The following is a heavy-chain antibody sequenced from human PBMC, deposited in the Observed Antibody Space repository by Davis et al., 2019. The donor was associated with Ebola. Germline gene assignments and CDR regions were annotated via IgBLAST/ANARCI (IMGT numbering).Heavy chain of an antibody. Sequence: SVKVSCKASGGTFSSYAISWVRQAPGQGLEWMGRIIPILGIANYAQKFQGRVTITADKSTSTAYMELSSLRSEDTAVYYCARDEWVVVAATPYYYYGMDVWGQGTTVTVSS. V-gene: IGHV1-69*04. J-gene: IGHJ6*02. CDR3: ARDEWVVVAATPYYYYGMDV. D-gene: IGHD2-15*01. CDR2: IIPILGIA. CDR1: GGTFSSYA.